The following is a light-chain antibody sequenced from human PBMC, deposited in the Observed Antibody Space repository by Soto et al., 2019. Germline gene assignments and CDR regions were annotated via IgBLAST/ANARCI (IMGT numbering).Light chain of an antibody. V-gene: IGKV3-15*01. CDR1: QGVTTN. CDR2: DVS. Sequence: EIVMTQSPATLSVSPGGRATLSCRAGQGVTTNFAWYQQKSGQSPRLLIYDVSIRATGVPARFCGTGSETDFTLTISGLQSEDSAVYFCQQYNNWPFSFGQGTRLEIK. J-gene: IGKJ5*01. CDR3: QQYNNWPFS.